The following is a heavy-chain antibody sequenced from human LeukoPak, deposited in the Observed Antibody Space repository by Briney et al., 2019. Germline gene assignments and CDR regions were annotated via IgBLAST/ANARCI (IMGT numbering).Heavy chain of an antibody. CDR3: ARDYSGNIRGYFDY. Sequence: GGSLTLFHAPSGPFVSIPYMRSVRPPRGDWLGSLSVIYSGGSTDYADSVKGRFTISRNNSKSTLFLQMSSLRVEDTAVYYCARDYSGNIRGYFDYWGQGTLVTVSS. CDR1: GPFVSIPY. V-gene: IGHV3-66*01. D-gene: IGHD4-23*01. CDR2: IYSGGST. J-gene: IGHJ4*02.